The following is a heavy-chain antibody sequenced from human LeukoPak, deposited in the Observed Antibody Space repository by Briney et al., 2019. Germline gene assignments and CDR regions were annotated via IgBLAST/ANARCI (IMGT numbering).Heavy chain of an antibody. CDR3: ARNTCYPPYSYFDL. CDR1: GGSISSYY. CDR2: IHYSEST. V-gene: IGHV4-59*08. Sequence: SETLSLTCTVFGGSISSYYWSWIRQPPGKGLEWIGYIHYSESTNYNPSLKSRVTISVDTSKNQFSLKLSSVTAADTAVYYCARNTCYPPYSYFDLWGRGTLVTVSS. D-gene: IGHD3-16*01. J-gene: IGHJ2*01.